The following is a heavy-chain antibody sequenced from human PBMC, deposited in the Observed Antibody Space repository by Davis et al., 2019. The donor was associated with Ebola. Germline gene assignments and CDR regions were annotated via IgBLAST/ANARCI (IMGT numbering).Heavy chain of an antibody. CDR3: ARERVVPAARGYYYYYGMDV. V-gene: IGHV1-8*01. J-gene: IGHJ6*02. D-gene: IGHD2-2*01. Sequence: ASVKVSCKASGYTFTSYDINWVRQATGQGLEWMGWMNPNSGNTGYAQKFQGRVTMTRNTSISTAYMELSSLRSEDTAVYYCARERVVPAARGYYYYYGMDVWGQGTTVTVSS. CDR2: MNPNSGNT. CDR1: GYTFTSYD.